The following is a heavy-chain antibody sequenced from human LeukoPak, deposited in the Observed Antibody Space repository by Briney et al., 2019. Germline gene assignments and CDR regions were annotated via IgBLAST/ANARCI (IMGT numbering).Heavy chain of an antibody. Sequence: GGSLRLSCAASGFTFDDYAMHWVRQAPGKGLEWVSGISWNSGSIGYADSVKGRFTISRDNSKNTLYLQMNSLRAEDTAVYYCARDGAPSYYDYVWGSYRQRPYDAFDIWGQGTMVTVSS. CDR1: GFTFDDYA. D-gene: IGHD3-16*02. CDR3: ARDGAPSYYDYVWGSYRQRPYDAFDI. J-gene: IGHJ3*02. CDR2: ISWNSGSI. V-gene: IGHV3-9*01.